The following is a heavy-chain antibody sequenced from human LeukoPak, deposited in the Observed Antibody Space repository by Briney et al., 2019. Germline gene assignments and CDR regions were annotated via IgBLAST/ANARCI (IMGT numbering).Heavy chain of an antibody. CDR1: GFTFGSYA. V-gene: IGHV3-23*01. J-gene: IGHJ4*02. CDR2: MSTNGGST. Sequence: GGSLRLSCAASGFTFGSYAMNWVRQAPGKGLEWVSKMSTNGGSTFYADSVRGRFIVSRENFKNIFYLQMNSLRAEDTAIYFCAKETPDYSRVPTGYDYWGQGTLVTVSS. D-gene: IGHD4-11*01. CDR3: AKETPDYSRVPTGYDY.